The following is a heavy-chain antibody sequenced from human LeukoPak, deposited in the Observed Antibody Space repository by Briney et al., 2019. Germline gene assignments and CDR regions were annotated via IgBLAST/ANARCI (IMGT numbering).Heavy chain of an antibody. CDR1: GGSLSGYY. CDR3: ARGPHCSTTSCYGYYYYGMDV. Sequence: SETLSLTCAVYGGSLSGYYWSWIRQPPGKGLEWIGEINHSGSTNYNPSLKSRVTISVDTSKNQCSLKLSSVTAPDTAVYYCARGPHCSTTSCYGYYYYGMDVWGQGTTVTVSS. V-gene: IGHV4-34*01. CDR2: INHSGST. J-gene: IGHJ6*02. D-gene: IGHD2-2*01.